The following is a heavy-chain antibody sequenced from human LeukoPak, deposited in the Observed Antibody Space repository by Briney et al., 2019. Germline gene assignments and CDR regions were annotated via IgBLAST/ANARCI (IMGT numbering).Heavy chain of an antibody. Sequence: GGSLRLSCAASGFTVSSNYMSWVRQAPGKGLEWVSVIYSGGSTYYADSVKGRFTISRDNSKNTLYLQMNSLRAEDTAVYYCAREGRDGYNPLYYFDYWGQGTLVTVSS. J-gene: IGHJ4*02. CDR1: GFTVSSNY. CDR3: AREGRDGYNPLYYFDY. CDR2: IYSGGST. D-gene: IGHD5-24*01. V-gene: IGHV3-53*01.